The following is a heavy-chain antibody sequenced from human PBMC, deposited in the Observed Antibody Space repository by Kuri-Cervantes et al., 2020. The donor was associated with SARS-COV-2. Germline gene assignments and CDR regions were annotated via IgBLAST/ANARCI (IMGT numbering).Heavy chain of an antibody. CDR1: GFTFSSYE. Sequence: GGSLRLSCAASGFTFSSYEVNWVRQAPGKGLEWVASISSSSSYIYYADSVKGRFTISRDNAKNSLYLQMNSLRTENTAVYYCARAPPVTTVSTIYYGMDVWGQGTTVTVSS. CDR2: ISSSSSYI. V-gene: IGHV3-21*01. CDR3: ARAPPVTTVSTIYYGMDV. D-gene: IGHD4-17*01. J-gene: IGHJ6*02.